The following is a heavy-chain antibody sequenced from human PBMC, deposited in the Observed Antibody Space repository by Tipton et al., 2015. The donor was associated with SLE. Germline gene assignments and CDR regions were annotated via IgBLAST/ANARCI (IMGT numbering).Heavy chain of an antibody. V-gene: IGHV4-39*07. CDR3: AREWGDAFDI. J-gene: IGHJ3*02. Sequence: TLSLTCTVSGGSISSSSYYWGWIRQPPGKGLEWIGCIYYSGSISYNPSLKSRVTISVDTSKNQFSLKLSSVTAADTAVYYCAREWGDAFDIWGQGTMVTVSS. CDR2: IYYSGSI. CDR1: GGSISSSSYY. D-gene: IGHD3-16*01.